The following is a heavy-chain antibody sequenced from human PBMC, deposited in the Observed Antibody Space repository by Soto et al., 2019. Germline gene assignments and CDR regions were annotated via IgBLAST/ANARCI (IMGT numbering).Heavy chain of an antibody. D-gene: IGHD1-26*01. Sequence: SHTLALTCAISGDGVSNNRDTWNWIRQSPSGGLEWLGSTYYRSKWMSDYAMSVKILISIKPDTSKNLISLHLNSVSPEYTAVYYWASDPPDFHSGFDLWGKGTPVTVSS. J-gene: IGHJ4*02. V-gene: IGHV6-1*01. CDR1: GDGVSNNRDT. CDR3: ASDPPDFHSGFDL. CDR2: TYYRSKWMS.